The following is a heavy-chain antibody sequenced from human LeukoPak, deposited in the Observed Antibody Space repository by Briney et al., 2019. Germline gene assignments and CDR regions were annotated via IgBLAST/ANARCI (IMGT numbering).Heavy chain of an antibody. CDR2: ISYDGSNK. CDR3: AGDISGYGDCLDY. D-gene: IGHD4-17*01. V-gene: IGHV3-30*01. Sequence: GGSLRLSCAASGFTFSSYTMHWVRQAPGKGLEWVAVISYDGSNKYYADSVKGRFTISRDNSKNTLYLQMNSLRAEDTAVYYCAGDISGYGDCLDYWGQGTLVTVPS. J-gene: IGHJ4*02. CDR1: GFTFSSYT.